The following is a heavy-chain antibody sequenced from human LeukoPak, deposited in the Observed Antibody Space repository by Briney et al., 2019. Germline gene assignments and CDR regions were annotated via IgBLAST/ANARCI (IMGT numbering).Heavy chain of an antibody. V-gene: IGHV1-24*01. CDR3: ATHKGVPAATYFDY. CDR1: GYTLTELS. Sequence: RWASVKVSCKVSGYTLTELSMHWVRQAPGKGLEWVGGFDPEDGETIYAQKFQGRVTMTEDTSTDTAYMELSSLRSEDTAVYYCATHKGVPAATYFDYWGQGTLVTVSS. J-gene: IGHJ4*02. D-gene: IGHD2-2*01. CDR2: FDPEDGET.